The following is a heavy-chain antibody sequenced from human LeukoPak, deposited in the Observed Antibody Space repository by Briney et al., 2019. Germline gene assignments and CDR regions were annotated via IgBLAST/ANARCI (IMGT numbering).Heavy chain of an antibody. D-gene: IGHD2-15*01. J-gene: IGHJ3*02. CDR3: AREADIVVVVAAADAFDI. V-gene: IGHV1-8*01. Sequence: GASVKVSCKASGYTFTSYDINWVRQATGQGLEWMGWMNPNSGNTGYAQKFQGRVTMTRDTSISTAYMELSRLRSDDTAVYYCAREADIVVVVAAADAFDIWGQGTMVTVSS. CDR2: MNPNSGNT. CDR1: GYTFTSYD.